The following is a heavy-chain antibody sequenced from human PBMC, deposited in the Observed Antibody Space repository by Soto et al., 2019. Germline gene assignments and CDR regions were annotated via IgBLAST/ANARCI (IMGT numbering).Heavy chain of an antibody. V-gene: IGHV3-15*07. Sequence: GGSLRLSCAASGFTFSNAWMNWVRQAPGEGLKWVGRIKSKTDGGTTDYAAPVKGRFTIPRDDSKNTLYLQMNSLKTEDTAVYYCTTETYYDILTGYYNFDYWGQGTLVTVSS. D-gene: IGHD3-9*01. J-gene: IGHJ4*02. CDR1: GFTFSNAW. CDR3: TTETYYDILTGYYNFDY. CDR2: IKSKTDGGTT.